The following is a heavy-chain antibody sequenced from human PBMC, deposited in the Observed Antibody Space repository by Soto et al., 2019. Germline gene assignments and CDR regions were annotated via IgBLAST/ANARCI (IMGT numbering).Heavy chain of an antibody. J-gene: IGHJ4*02. V-gene: IGHV1-3*01. CDR2: ITAANGNT. CDR3: VRAAGASDY. Sequence: QVQLVQSGAEVKKPGASVKISCRASGYSFNYYSIHWVRQAPGQSLEWMGWITAANGNTKYSQKFQGRVTLTRDTSASTAYTAVNSLASEDPAIYYCVRAAGASDYWGQGTMVTVSS. CDR1: GYSFNYYS. D-gene: IGHD3-10*01.